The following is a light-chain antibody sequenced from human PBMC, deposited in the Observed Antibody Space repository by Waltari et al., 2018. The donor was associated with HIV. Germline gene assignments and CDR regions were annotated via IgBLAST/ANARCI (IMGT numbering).Light chain of an antibody. J-gene: IGKJ2*01. V-gene: IGKV4-1*01. CDR1: QSVFYSSSNKNY. CDR2: WAS. CDR3: QQYYSSPPYT. Sequence: DIVMTQSPDSLAVSLGERVTINCKSSQSVFYSSSNKNYLAWYQQKPGQPPKLLIYWASMRDSGVPDRFSGSGSGTDFTLTISSLQTEDVAVYYCQQYYSSPPYTFGQGTKLEIK.